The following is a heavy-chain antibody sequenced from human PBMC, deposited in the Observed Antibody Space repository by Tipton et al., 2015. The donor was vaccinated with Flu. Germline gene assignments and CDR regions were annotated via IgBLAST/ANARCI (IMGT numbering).Heavy chain of an antibody. J-gene: IGHJ4*02. V-gene: IGHV4-4*02. Sequence: TLSLTCAIFGDSISDDNWWSWVRQPPGKGLEWIGEVYRSGRTNYDPSLKSRVTISIDESKNQFSLDLKFVTAADTAVYYCARGPEGSGWYGFDYWGQGIQVTVLS. D-gene: IGHD6-19*01. CDR2: VYRSGRT. CDR3: ARGPEGSGWYGFDY. CDR1: GDSISDDNW.